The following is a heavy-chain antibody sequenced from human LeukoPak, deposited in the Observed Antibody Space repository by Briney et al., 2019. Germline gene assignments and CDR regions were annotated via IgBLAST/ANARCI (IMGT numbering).Heavy chain of an antibody. D-gene: IGHD3-3*01. V-gene: IGHV3-23*01. CDR3: AKQSLVEWTITYLDY. Sequence: GGSLRLSCAASGFTFSSYAMSWVRQAPGKGLEWVSAISGSGGSTYYADSVKGRFTISRDNSKNTLYLQMNSLRAEDTAVYYCAKQSLVEWTITYLDYWGQGTLVTVSS. CDR2: ISGSGGST. CDR1: GFTFSSYA. J-gene: IGHJ4*02.